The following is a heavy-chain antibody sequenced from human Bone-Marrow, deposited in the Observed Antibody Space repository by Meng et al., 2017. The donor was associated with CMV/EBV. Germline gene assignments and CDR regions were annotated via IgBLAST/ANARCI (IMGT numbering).Heavy chain of an antibody. J-gene: IGHJ4*02. CDR2: ISSSGSTI. CDR1: GFTFSDYY. V-gene: IGHV3-11*01. CDR3: ARSIAVAGTADDY. D-gene: IGHD6-19*01. Sequence: GESLKISCAASGFTFSDYYMSWIRQAPGKGLEWVSYISSSGSTIYYADSVKGRFTISRDNAKNSLYLQMNSLRAEDTAVYYCARSIAVAGTADDYWGQGNLVTVSS.